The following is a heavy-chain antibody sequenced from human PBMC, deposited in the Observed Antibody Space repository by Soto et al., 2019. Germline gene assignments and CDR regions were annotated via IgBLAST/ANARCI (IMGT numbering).Heavy chain of an antibody. J-gene: IGHJ5*02. CDR3: AREGYWKEFDP. D-gene: IGHD1-1*01. V-gene: IGHV4-30-2*05. Sequence: SETLSLTCAVSGGSISSGGYSWSWIRQPPGKGLEWIGYIYYTGGTYYNPSLKSRLTMAVDRSKNQLSLKLSSVTAADTAVYYCAREGYWKEFDPWGQGTLVTVS. CDR2: IYYTGGT. CDR1: GGSISSGGYS.